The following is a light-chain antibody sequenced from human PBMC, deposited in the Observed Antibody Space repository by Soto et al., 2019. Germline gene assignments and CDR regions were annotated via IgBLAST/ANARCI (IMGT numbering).Light chain of an antibody. CDR2: AAS. Sequence: DIQMTQSPSSLSASVGDRVTITCRASQSISSYLNWYHQKPGKAPKLLIYAASSLQSGFPSRFSGSGTGTDFTLTISSLQPEDFATYYCQQSYRTPNTFGQGTKLEIK. CDR3: QQSYRTPNT. V-gene: IGKV1-39*01. J-gene: IGKJ2*01. CDR1: QSISSY.